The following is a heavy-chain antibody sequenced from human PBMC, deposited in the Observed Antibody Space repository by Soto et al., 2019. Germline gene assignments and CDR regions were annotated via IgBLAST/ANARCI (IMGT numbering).Heavy chain of an antibody. V-gene: IGHV3-74*01. CDR1: GFTFTNYW. CDR2: INSDGSST. Sequence: PGGSLRLSCAASGFTFTNYWMQWVRQAPGKGLVWVSRINSDGSSTSHADSVKGRFTISRDNSKNTLYLQMDSLRAEDTAVYYCAKGEVRGIIPSYFDYWGLGTLVTVSS. J-gene: IGHJ4*02. CDR3: AKGEVRGIIPSYFDY. D-gene: IGHD3-10*01.